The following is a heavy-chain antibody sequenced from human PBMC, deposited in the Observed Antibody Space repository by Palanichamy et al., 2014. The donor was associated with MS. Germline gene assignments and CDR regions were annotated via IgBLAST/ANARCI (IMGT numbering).Heavy chain of an antibody. J-gene: IGHJ4*02. D-gene: IGHD4-17*01. V-gene: IGHV1-2*02. Sequence: QVQLVQSGAEVKKPGASVKVSCKASGYTLTGYYMHWVRQAPGQGLEWMGWINPNSGGTHYAQKFQGRVTMTRDTSINTAYMELRRLRSDDTALYYCALYGDYAGFDYWGQGTLVTVSS. CDR2: INPNSGGT. CDR3: ALYGDYAGFDY. CDR1: GYTLTGYY.